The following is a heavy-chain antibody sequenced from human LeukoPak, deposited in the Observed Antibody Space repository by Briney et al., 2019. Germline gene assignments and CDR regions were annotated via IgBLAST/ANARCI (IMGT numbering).Heavy chain of an antibody. D-gene: IGHD6-13*01. CDR1: GFTFSSYW. V-gene: IGHV3-7*01. J-gene: IGHJ5*02. CDR3: ARESIAAAGNNWFDP. CDR2: IKQDGSEK. Sequence: GGSLRLSCAASGFTFSSYWMSWVRQAPGKGLEWVANIKQDGSEKYYVDSVKGRFTISRDNAKNSLYLQMNSLRAEDTAVYYCARESIAAAGNNWFDPWGQGTLVTVSS.